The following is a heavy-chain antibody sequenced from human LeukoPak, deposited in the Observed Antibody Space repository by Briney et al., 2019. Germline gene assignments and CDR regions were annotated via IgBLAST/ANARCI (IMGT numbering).Heavy chain of an antibody. V-gene: IGHV1-2*02. CDR1: GYTFTGYY. CDR3: ARVRVVVVPAAPRYYYYYMDV. Sequence: ASVKVSCKASGYTFTGYYMHWVRQAPGQGLEWMGWINPNSGGTNYAQKFQGRVTMTRDTSISTAYMELSRLRSDDTAVYYCARVRVVVVPAAPRYYYYYMDVWGKGTTVTVSS. CDR2: INPNSGGT. D-gene: IGHD2-2*01. J-gene: IGHJ6*03.